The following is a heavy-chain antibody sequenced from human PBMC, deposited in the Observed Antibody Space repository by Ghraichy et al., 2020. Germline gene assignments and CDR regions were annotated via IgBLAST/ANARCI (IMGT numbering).Heavy chain of an antibody. CDR3: ASPTYYYDSSGYFLMDV. V-gene: IGHV1-69*13. Sequence: SVKVSCKASGGTFSSYAISWVRQAPGQGLEWMGGIIPIFGTANYAQKFQGRVTITADESTSTAYMELSSLRSEDTAVYYCASPTYYYDSSGYFLMDVWGQGTTVTVSS. J-gene: IGHJ6*02. CDR1: GGTFSSYA. CDR2: IIPIFGTA. D-gene: IGHD3-22*01.